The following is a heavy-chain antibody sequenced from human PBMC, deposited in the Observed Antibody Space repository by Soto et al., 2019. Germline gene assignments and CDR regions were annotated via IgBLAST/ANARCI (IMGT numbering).Heavy chain of an antibody. CDR2: ISGSSGYT. J-gene: IGHJ6*02. V-gene: IGHV3-11*06. CDR1: GFTFSDSY. D-gene: IGHD3-10*01. Sequence: QVQLVESGGGLVKPGGSLRLSCAASGFTFSDSYMSWIRQAPGKGLQWVAYISGSSGYTDYADSVKGRFTISRDNAKNSLYLQMNSQRAEDTAVYYCARDRGGYGPPDVWGQGTTVTVSS. CDR3: ARDRGGYGPPDV.